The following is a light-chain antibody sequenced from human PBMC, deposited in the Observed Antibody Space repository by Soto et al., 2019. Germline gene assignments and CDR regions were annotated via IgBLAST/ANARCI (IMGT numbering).Light chain of an antibody. CDR3: QRLNSYPLT. CDR2: GAS. Sequence: DIQLTQSPSFLSASVGDRVTITCRASQGIGSDLVWYQQKPVKAPKLLIYGASTLQGGVSSRFSGSGSGTEFTLTISSLQPEDFATYYCQRLNSYPLTFGGGTKVEIK. V-gene: IGKV1-9*01. CDR1: QGIGSD. J-gene: IGKJ4*01.